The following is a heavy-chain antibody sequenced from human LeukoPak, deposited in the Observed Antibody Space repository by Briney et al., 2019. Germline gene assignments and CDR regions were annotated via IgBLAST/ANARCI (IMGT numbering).Heavy chain of an antibody. J-gene: IGHJ4*02. V-gene: IGHV3-74*01. CDR2: INIDGSRT. D-gene: IGHD1-26*01. CDR1: GFIFTTYW. CDR3: TRDLVGATSDF. Sequence: GGSLRLSCAASGFIFTTYWMHWVRQAPGKGLVWVARINIDGSRTYYADSVKGRFTISRDNAKNTLYLQMNSLRAEGTAVYYCTRDLVGATSDFWGQGTLVTVSS.